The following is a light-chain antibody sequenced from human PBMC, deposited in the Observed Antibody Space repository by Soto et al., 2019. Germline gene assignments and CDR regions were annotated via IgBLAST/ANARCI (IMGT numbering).Light chain of an antibody. Sequence: QSALTKPRSVSGSPGQSVTSSCTGTSSDVGGFNSVSWYQQHPGKAPKLMIYDVNKRPSGVPDRFSGSKSGSTASLTISGLQAEDEADYYCCSYAGSYSYAFATGTKVTVL. V-gene: IGLV2-11*01. J-gene: IGLJ1*01. CDR3: CSYAGSYSYA. CDR1: SSDVGGFNS. CDR2: DVN.